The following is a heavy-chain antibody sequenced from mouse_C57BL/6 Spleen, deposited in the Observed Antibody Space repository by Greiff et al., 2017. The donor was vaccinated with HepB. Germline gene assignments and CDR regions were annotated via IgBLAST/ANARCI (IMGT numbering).Heavy chain of an antibody. V-gene: IGHV1-61*01. Sequence: QVQLQQPGAELVRPGSSVKLSCKASGYTFTSYWMDWVKQRPGQGLEWIGNIYPSDSETHYNQKFKDKATLTVDKSSRTAYMQLSSLTSEDSAVYYCAREDYYGSSYRFYAMDYWGQGTSVTVSS. J-gene: IGHJ4*01. CDR1: GYTFTSYW. D-gene: IGHD1-1*01. CDR3: AREDYYGSSYRFYAMDY. CDR2: IYPSDSET.